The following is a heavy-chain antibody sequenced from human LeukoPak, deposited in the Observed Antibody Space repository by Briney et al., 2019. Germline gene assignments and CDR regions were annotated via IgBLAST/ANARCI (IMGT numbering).Heavy chain of an antibody. V-gene: IGHV3-33*01. J-gene: IGHJ4*02. Sequence: PGRSLRLSCAASGFAFNTYAMHWVRQAPGQGLEWVALIWHDGSHKFYSNSVRGQFTISRDNSKNTVSLQMNNLRPEDTAVYYCARKIFVSERYPDFWGQGTLVTVSS. CDR1: GFAFNTYA. CDR2: IWHDGSHK. CDR3: ARKIFVSERYPDF. D-gene: IGHD3-3*01.